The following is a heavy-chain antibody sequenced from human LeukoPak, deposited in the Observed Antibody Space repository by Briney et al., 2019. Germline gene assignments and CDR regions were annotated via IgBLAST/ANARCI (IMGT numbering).Heavy chain of an antibody. D-gene: IGHD2-2*01. CDR1: GGSISSSSYY. Sequence: ETSETLSLTCTVSGGSISSSSYYWAWIRQPPGKGLEWIGSIYYTGTSHYNPSLKGRVAFPLDTSKNQVSLTLTSVTAADTAVYYCARQGIMMIPGVGDPGWDNWLDPWGQGTLVIVSS. V-gene: IGHV4-39*01. CDR2: IYYTGTS. J-gene: IGHJ5*02. CDR3: ARQGIMMIPGVGDPGWDNWLDP.